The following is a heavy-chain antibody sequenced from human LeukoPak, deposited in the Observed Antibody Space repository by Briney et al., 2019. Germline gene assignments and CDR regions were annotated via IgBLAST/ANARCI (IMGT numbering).Heavy chain of an antibody. CDR1: GYTFTTYG. D-gene: IGHD3-16*01. J-gene: IGHJ4*02. Sequence: ASVKVSCKSSGYTFTTYGITWVRQAPGQGLEWMGWISTDIGDTNYAQKLQGRVTMTTDTSTSTAYMELRSLRSDDTAVYYCAREGLGELTLDYWGQGTLVTVSS. CDR3: AREGLGELTLDY. V-gene: IGHV1-18*01. CDR2: ISTDIGDT.